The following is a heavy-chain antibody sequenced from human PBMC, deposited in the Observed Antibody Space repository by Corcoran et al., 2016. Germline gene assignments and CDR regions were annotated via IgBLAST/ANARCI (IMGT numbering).Heavy chain of an antibody. CDR3: ARARDYDSSGSRRDYYGMDV. CDR2: INPSGGST. Sequence: QVQLVQSGAEVKKPGASVKVSCKASGYTFTSYYMHWVRQAPGQGLEWMGIINPSGGSTSYAQKFQGRVTMTRDTSTSTVYMELSILRSEDTAVYYCARARDYDSSGSRRDYYGMDVWGQGTTVTVSS. V-gene: IGHV1-46*01. D-gene: IGHD3-22*01. J-gene: IGHJ6*02. CDR1: GYTFTSYY.